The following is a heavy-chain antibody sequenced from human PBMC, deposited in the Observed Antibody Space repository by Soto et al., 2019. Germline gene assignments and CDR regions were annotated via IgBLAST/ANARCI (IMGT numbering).Heavy chain of an antibody. V-gene: IGHV3-11*01. Sequence: PRLSCEASGFTFSDYYMSWIRQAPGKGLEWLAYISTSGRTLFYSDSVKGRFTISRDNAKNSMYLQMHSLRAEDTAKYYCARDQTTTVVTPLLYWGQGTLVTVSS. CDR2: ISTSGRTL. CDR1: GFTFSDYY. CDR3: ARDQTTTVVTPLLY. D-gene: IGHD4-17*01. J-gene: IGHJ4*02.